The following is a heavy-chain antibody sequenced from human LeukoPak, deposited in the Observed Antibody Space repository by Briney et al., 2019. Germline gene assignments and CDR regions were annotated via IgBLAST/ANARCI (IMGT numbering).Heavy chain of an antibody. V-gene: IGHV1-69*04. CDR2: IIPILGIA. J-gene: IGHJ4*02. CDR1: GYTFTGYY. CDR3: ARDLNLRPDY. Sequence: SVKVSCKASGYTFTGYYMHWVRQAPGQGLEWMGRIIPILGIANYAQKFQGRVTITADKSTSTAYMELSSLRSEDTAVYYCARDLNLRPDYWGQGTLVTVSS.